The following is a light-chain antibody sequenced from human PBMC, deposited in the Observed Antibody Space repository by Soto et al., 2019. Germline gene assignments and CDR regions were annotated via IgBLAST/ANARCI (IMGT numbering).Light chain of an antibody. CDR1: QSISRW. Sequence: DIQMTQSPSTLSSSVLDIVTITCRASQSISRWLAWYQQKPGKAPRLLIYTASTLESGVPSRFSASGSGTEFTLTISSLHPDDFATYYCQEYNNYWTFGQGTKVDIK. CDR3: QEYNNYWT. J-gene: IGKJ1*01. CDR2: TAS. V-gene: IGKV1-5*01.